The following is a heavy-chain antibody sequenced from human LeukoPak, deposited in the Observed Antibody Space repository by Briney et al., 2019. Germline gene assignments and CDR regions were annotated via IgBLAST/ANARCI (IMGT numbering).Heavy chain of an antibody. Sequence: SQTLSLTCAISGDSVSSNSAAWNWIRQSPSRGLEWLGRTYYRSKWYNDYAVSVKSRITINPDTSKNQFSLQLNSVTPEDTAVYYCARASGGAIAARHYDAFDIWGQGTMVTVSS. CDR3: ARASGGAIAARHYDAFDI. J-gene: IGHJ3*02. CDR1: GDSVSSNSAA. V-gene: IGHV6-1*01. CDR2: TYYRSKWYN. D-gene: IGHD6-6*01.